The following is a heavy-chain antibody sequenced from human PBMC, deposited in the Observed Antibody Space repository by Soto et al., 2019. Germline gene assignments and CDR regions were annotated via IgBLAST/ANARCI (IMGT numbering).Heavy chain of an antibody. V-gene: IGHV3-21*01. D-gene: IGHD3-10*01. CDR2: ISSSSSYI. CDR1: GFTFSSYS. CDR3: ARGRERGELWFGESNDAFDI. J-gene: IGHJ3*02. Sequence: GGSLRLSCAASGFTFSSYSMNWVRQAPGKGLEWVSSISSSSSYIYYADSVKGRFTISRDNAKNSLYLQMNSLRAEDTAVYYCARGRERGELWFGESNDAFDIWGQGTMVTVSS.